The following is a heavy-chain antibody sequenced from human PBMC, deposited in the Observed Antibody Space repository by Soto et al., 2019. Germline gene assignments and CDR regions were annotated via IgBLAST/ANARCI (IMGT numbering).Heavy chain of an antibody. Sequence: QLQVQESGPGLVKPSETLSLTCTVSGGSVSSSSYSWGWIRQSPGKGLEWIETIYSSENTYYNPSLLSRVTISVDTSKNAFSLRLGSVTAADTAVYYCARLNGYCISTNCHGYYGMDVWGQGTTVTVSS. J-gene: IGHJ6*02. V-gene: IGHV4-39*01. CDR1: GGSVSSSSYS. CDR2: IYSSENT. CDR3: ARLNGYCISTNCHGYYGMDV. D-gene: IGHD2-2*03.